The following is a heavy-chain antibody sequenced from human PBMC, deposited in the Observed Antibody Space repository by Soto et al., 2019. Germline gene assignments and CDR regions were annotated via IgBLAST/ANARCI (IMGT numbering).Heavy chain of an antibody. Sequence: SETLSLTCTVSGGSIRSGGYYWSWVRQNPRRGLEWIGNIYYSGNTYYNPSLKSRLTISVDTSKNQFSLNLSSVTAADTAIYYCARDRLMATAGTARHYFGLDVWGQGTTVTVSS. V-gene: IGHV4-31*03. CDR2: IYYSGNT. CDR3: ARDRLMATAGTARHYFGLDV. J-gene: IGHJ6*02. D-gene: IGHD5-18*01. CDR1: GGSIRSGGYY.